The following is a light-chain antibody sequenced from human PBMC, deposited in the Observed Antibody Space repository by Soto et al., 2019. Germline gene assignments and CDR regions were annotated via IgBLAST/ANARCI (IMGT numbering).Light chain of an antibody. V-gene: IGKV4-1*01. CDR1: QSGFHSSNNKNC. CDR3: QQYYSTPPT. J-gene: IGKJ1*01. Sequence: DSGLTQSPDSLSVSLGGRAPINCKSSQSGFHSSNNKNCLAWYQLKSGQPPKLLIYWASTRESGVPDRFSGSGSGTDFTLTISSLQAEDVAVYYCQQYYSTPPTFGQGTQVDIK. CDR2: WAS.